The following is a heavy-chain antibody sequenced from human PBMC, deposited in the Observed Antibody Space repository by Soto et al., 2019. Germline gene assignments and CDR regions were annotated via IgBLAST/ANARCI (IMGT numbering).Heavy chain of an antibody. CDR1: GFTFSTYA. CDR2: ISDSGGNT. J-gene: IGHJ4*02. Sequence: GGSLRLSCAASGFTFSTYAMNWVRQAPGKGLEWVSTISDSGGNTYYADSMKGRFTISRDNSKNTLYLQMDSLRAEDTAVYYCAKGSSIAAVPSAPRGLWGNYRPLARPLCHFDDWGQGALVTVSS. CDR3: AKGSSIAAVPSAPRGLWGNYRPLARPLCHFDD. D-gene: IGHD3-16*02. V-gene: IGHV3-23*01.